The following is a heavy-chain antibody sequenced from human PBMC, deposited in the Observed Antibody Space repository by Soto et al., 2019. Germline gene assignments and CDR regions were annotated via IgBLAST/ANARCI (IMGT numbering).Heavy chain of an antibody. CDR1: GFTFSSYG. J-gene: IGHJ3*02. Sequence: QVQLVESGGGVVQPGRSLRLSCAASGFTFSSYGMHWVRQAPGKGLEWVAVISYDGSNKYYADSVKGRFTISRDNSKNTLYLQMNSLRAEDTAVYYCAKVGTGYSSGWAFDIWGQGTMVTVSS. CDR3: AKVGTGYSSGWAFDI. D-gene: IGHD6-19*01. CDR2: ISYDGSNK. V-gene: IGHV3-30*18.